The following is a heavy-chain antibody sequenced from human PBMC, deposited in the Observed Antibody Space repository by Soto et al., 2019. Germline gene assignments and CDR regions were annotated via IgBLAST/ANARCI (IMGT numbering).Heavy chain of an antibody. J-gene: IGHJ4*02. D-gene: IGHD3-16*01. V-gene: IGHV3-74*01. Sequence: EVQLVESGGGLVQPGGSLRLSCAASGFSFSSYWMHWVRQAPGKGLVWVSHINSDGSSTTYADSVKGRFTISRDNAKNTLYLQMNSLRAEDTAVYYCARLYSYGKPFDYWGQETLVTVSS. CDR2: INSDGSST. CDR1: GFSFSSYW. CDR3: ARLYSYGKPFDY.